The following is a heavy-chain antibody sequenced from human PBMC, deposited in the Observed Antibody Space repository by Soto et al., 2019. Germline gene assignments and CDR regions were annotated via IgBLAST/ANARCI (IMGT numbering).Heavy chain of an antibody. Sequence: QVQLVQSGAEVKKPGASVKVSCKTSGFTFTSYGITWVRQAPGRGLEWMGWISGYNGNTNYAQRLQGRVAMTTDTSTSTAYIELRSLTSDDTAVYYCAESGYSSSWFLAYWGQGTLVTVSS. D-gene: IGHD6-13*01. CDR2: ISGYNGNT. CDR1: GFTFTSYG. CDR3: AESGYSSSWFLAY. J-gene: IGHJ4*02. V-gene: IGHV1-18*01.